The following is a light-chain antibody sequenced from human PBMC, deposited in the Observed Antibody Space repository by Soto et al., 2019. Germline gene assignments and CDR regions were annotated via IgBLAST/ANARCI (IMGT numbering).Light chain of an antibody. V-gene: IGKV1-39*01. CDR1: RSISNY. CDR2: AAS. Sequence: DIPMTQSPSSLSASVGDRVTITCRASRSISNYLSWYQQKPGKAPKLLIYAASSLQTGVPSRFSGSGSGTDFTVTISNLQPEDFATYYCHQSYIVPWTFGQGTKVEIK. CDR3: HQSYIVPWT. J-gene: IGKJ1*01.